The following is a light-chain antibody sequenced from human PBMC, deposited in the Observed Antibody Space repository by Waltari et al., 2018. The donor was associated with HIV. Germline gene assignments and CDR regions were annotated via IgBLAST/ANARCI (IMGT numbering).Light chain of an antibody. Sequence: QSVLTLPPSLSAAPGEKVTISCSGRFSNIGHNYMSWSQQLPGTAPKLLIYKNNNRPSGSPDRFSGSKSGTSTTLAITGLQTGDEAAYYCGTWDSDLGAGVFGGGTKVTVL. J-gene: IGLJ2*01. V-gene: IGLV1-51*01. CDR2: KNN. CDR3: GTWDSDLGAGV. CDR1: FSNIGHNY.